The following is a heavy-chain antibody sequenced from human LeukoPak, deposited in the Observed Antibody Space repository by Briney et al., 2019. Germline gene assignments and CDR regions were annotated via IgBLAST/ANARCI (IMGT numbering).Heavy chain of an antibody. V-gene: IGHV3-15*01. CDR3: TTESYDR. CDR2: ILSKSEGGTA. CDR1: GFTFSNAW. D-gene: IGHD3-22*01. J-gene: IGHJ4*02. Sequence: GGSLRLSCAASGFTFSNAWMSWVPQAPGKGLEWVGRILSKSEGGTADYSSPVKVRFTISRDDSKNTLYLQMDSLKTEDTAIYYCTTESYDRWGQGTLVTVSS.